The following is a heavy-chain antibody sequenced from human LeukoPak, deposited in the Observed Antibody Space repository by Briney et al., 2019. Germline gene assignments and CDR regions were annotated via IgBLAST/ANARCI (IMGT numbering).Heavy chain of an antibody. J-gene: IGHJ4*02. D-gene: IGHD2-2*01. Sequence: GGSLILSCVAPGFIFSGYAMRWVGRAAGRGLEWVSGIRGSGGRTYHAHSVKGPFTLSRDKSQNTLYLQMSSPRAQDTALYYCAKDASAGSVSPFDYWGQATLLTVPS. CDR3: AKDASAGSVSPFDY. V-gene: IGHV3-23*01. CDR1: GFIFSGYA. CDR2: IRGSGGRT.